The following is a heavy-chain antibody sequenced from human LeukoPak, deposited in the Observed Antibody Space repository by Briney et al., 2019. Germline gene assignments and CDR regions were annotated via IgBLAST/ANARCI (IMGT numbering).Heavy chain of an antibody. D-gene: IGHD3-10*01. J-gene: IGHJ4*02. V-gene: IGHV3-7*01. CDR2: IKQDGSEK. Sequence: GGSLRLSCAASGFTFSSYWMSWVRQAPGKGLEWVAHIKQDGSEKYYVDSVKGRFTISRDNAKNSLYLQMNSLRAEDTAVYYCASSFYGSGSSFDYWGQGTLVTVSS. CDR1: GFTFSSYW. CDR3: ASSFYGSGSSFDY.